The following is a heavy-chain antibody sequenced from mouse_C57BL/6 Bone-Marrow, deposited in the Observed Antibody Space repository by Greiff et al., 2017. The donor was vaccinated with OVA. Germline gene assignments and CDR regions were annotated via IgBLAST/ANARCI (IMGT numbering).Heavy chain of an antibody. V-gene: IGHV5-9-1*02. CDR2: ISSGGDYI. CDR3: TRESVELRRDYYAMDY. J-gene: IGHJ4*01. Sequence: EVKLMESGEGLVKPGGSLKLSCAASGFTFSSYAMSWVRQTPEKRLEWVAYISSGGDYIYYADTVKGRFTISRDNARNTLYLQMSSLKSEDTAMYYGTRESVELRRDYYAMDYWGQGTSVTVSS. CDR1: GFTFSSYA. D-gene: IGHD1-1*01.